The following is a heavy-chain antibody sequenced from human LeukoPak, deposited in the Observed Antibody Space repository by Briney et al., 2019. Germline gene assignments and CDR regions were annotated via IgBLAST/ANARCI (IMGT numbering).Heavy chain of an antibody. Sequence: GGSLRLSCAASGFTFSSYSMNWVRQAPGKGLEWVSSISSNSSYIYYADSVKGRFTISRDNAKNSLYLQMNSLRAEDTAVYYCARDPFDYDFWSGSNPFDYWGQGTLVTVSS. CDR1: GFTFSSYS. CDR2: ISSNSSYI. V-gene: IGHV3-21*03. CDR3: ARDPFDYDFWSGSNPFDY. D-gene: IGHD3-3*01. J-gene: IGHJ4*02.